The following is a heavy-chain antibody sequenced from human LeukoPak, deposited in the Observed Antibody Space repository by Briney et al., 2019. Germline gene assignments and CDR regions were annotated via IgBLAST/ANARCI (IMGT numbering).Heavy chain of an antibody. CDR3: ARDNEYCTGGTCRLDY. CDR2: INNDGRST. J-gene: IGHJ4*02. D-gene: IGHD2-15*01. V-gene: IGHV3-74*01. CDR1: GFTFSFYW. Sequence: GRSLRLSCASSGFTFSFYWMHCVRQAPVNELIWVSRINNDGRSTSYAGSVKGRFTISRDNAKNTLYLQMISLRAEDTAVYYCARDNEYCTGGTCRLDYWGQGALVTVSS.